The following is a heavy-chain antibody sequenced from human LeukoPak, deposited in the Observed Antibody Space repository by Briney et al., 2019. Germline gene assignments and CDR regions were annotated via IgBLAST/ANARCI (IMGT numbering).Heavy chain of an antibody. CDR3: ARDYYDILTGYFGFGAFDI. CDR2: INWNGGGT. J-gene: IGHJ3*02. D-gene: IGHD3-9*01. CDR1: GFTFDDYG. V-gene: IGHV3-20*04. Sequence: GGSLRLSCASSGFTFDDYGMSWVRQAPGKGLEWVSGINWNGGGTGYADSVKGRFTISRDNAKNSLYLQMNSLRAEDTAVYYCARDYYDILTGYFGFGAFDIWGQGTMVTVSS.